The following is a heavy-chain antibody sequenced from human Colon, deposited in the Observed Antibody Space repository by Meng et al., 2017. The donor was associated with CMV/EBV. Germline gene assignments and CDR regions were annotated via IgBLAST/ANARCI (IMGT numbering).Heavy chain of an antibody. CDR2: INHSGST. V-gene: IGHV4-34*01. J-gene: IGHJ4*02. CDR3: ARGLYGSGRHQIDY. Sequence: QVQLQQWGAGLLKPSETLSLTGAVYGGSFSGYYWSWIRQPPGKGLEWIGEINHSGSTNYNPSLKSRVTISVDTSKNQFSLKLSSVTAADTAVYYCARGLYGSGRHQIDYWGQGTLVTVSS. D-gene: IGHD3-10*01. CDR1: GGSFSGYY.